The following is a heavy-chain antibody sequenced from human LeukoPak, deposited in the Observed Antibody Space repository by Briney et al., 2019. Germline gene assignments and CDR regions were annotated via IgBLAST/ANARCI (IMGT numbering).Heavy chain of an antibody. Sequence: GSLRLSCAASGFTFSSYDMHWVRQATGKGLEWVSAIGTAGDTYYPGSVKGRFTISRENAKNSLYLQMNSLRAGDTAVYYCARGRFGVRGVIIGATYYYMDVWGKGTTVTISS. V-gene: IGHV3-13*01. CDR1: GFTFSSYD. J-gene: IGHJ6*03. CDR2: IGTAGDT. CDR3: ARGRFGVRGVIIGATYYYMDV. D-gene: IGHD3-10*01.